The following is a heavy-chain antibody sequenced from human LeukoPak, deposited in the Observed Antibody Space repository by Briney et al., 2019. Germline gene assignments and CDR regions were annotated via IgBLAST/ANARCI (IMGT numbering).Heavy chain of an antibody. CDR1: GYTFISCE. D-gene: IGHD3-22*01. V-gene: IGHV1-8*01. Sequence: ASVKVSCKASGYTFISCEVNWVRQAPGQGLEWMGWINPNSGDTGYAQKFQGRVTMTRNTSASTAYMELSSLTSEDTAVYYCAKGRATRHDTDDYWGQGTLVTVSS. CDR3: AKGRATRHDTDDY. J-gene: IGHJ4*02. CDR2: INPNSGDT.